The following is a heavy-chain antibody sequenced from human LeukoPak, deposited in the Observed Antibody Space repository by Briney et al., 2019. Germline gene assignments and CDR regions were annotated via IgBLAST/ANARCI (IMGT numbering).Heavy chain of an antibody. CDR3: AKDPPHSDRSIYSDNS. CDR2: ISADGGDI. V-gene: IGHV3-23*01. J-gene: IGHJ4*02. CDR1: GFIFSNNI. D-gene: IGHD3-22*01. Sequence: GGSLRLSCAASGFIFSNNIMNWVRQAPGKGLEWVSVISADGGDIYYADCVNGRFTISRDNSKNTLHLQMDSLRAEDTAVYYCAKDPPHSDRSIYSDNSWGQGTLVTVSS.